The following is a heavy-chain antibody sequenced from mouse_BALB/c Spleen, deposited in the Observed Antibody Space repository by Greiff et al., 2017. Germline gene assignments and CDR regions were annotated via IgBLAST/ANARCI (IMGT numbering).Heavy chain of an antibody. V-gene: IGHV1-82*01. Sequence: VQLQQSGPELVKPGASVKISCKASGYAFSSSWMNWVKQRPGQGLEWIGRIYPGDGDTNYNGKFKGKATLTADKSSSTAYMQLSSLTSVDSAVYFCARGEVRRGYYAMDYWGQGTSVTVSS. CDR2: IYPGDGDT. CDR1: GYAFSSSW. D-gene: IGHD2-14*01. CDR3: ARGEVRRGYYAMDY. J-gene: IGHJ4*01.